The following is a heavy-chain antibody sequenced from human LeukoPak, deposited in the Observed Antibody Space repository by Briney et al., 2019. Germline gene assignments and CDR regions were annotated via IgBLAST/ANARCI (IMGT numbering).Heavy chain of an antibody. Sequence: GGSLRLSCAASGFTFSSYSMNWVRQAPGKGLEWVSSISSSSSYIYYADSVKGRFTISRDNAKNSLYLQMNSLRAEDTAVYYCARDIDDSEPLDGWGQGTLVTVSS. CDR2: ISSSSSYI. CDR1: GFTFSSYS. J-gene: IGHJ4*02. CDR3: ARDIDDSEPLDG. D-gene: IGHD3-22*01. V-gene: IGHV3-21*01.